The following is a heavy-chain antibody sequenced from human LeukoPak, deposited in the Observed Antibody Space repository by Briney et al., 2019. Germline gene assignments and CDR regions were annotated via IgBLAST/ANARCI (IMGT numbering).Heavy chain of an antibody. J-gene: IGHJ4*02. CDR2: IHPISGAT. CDR3: ARGESVIRITYP. Sequence: ASVTVSCKASGYTFAYSSIHWVRHAPGQGLEWQGWIHPISGATHYKQKFQGRVILTRDTSIGTAYMEVTRLASDDTAVHYCARGESVIRITYPWGQGTQVTVSS. V-gene: IGHV1-2*02. CDR1: GYTFAYSS. D-gene: IGHD3-16*01.